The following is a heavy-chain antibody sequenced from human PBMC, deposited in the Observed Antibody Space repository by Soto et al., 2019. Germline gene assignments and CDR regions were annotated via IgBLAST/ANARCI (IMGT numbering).Heavy chain of an antibody. CDR1: GFSFNKYD. D-gene: IGHD4-17*01. Sequence: QVQLVESGGGVVQPGRSLRLSCAASGFSFNKYDMHWVRQAPGKGLEWVAIIFNDGSNKDDADSVKGRFIISRDNSKNTLYLQMNSLRAEDTAVYYCARGRYRPTPVTSAYHGVDVWGQGTTVTVSS. CDR2: IFNDGSNK. V-gene: IGHV3-30-3*01. CDR3: ARGRYRPTPVTSAYHGVDV. J-gene: IGHJ6*02.